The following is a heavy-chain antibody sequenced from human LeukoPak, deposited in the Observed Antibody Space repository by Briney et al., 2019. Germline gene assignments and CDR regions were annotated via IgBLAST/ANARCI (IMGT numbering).Heavy chain of an antibody. J-gene: IGHJ3*02. CDR1: GFTFSSYW. CDR3: AKPPGEIVVVTTAFDI. Sequence: PGGSLRLSCAASGFTFSSYWMTWVRQGPGKGLEWVANIKPDGSLIYYVDSVKGRFTISRDNAKNTLYLQMNSLRAEDTAVYYCAKPPGEIVVVTTAFDIWGQGTMVTVSS. V-gene: IGHV3-7*03. D-gene: IGHD3-22*01. CDR2: IKPDGSLI.